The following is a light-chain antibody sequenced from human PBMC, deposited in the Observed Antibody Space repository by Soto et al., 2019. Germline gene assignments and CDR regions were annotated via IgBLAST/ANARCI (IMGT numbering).Light chain of an antibody. CDR1: QDISNY. Sequence: DIQMTQSPSSLSASVGDRVTLTCRASQDISNYLAWYQQKPGKVPKLLIYAASTLQSGVPSRFRGSGSGTDFTFTISRLQPEDIATYYCQQYENLPTFGQGTRLEIK. V-gene: IGKV1-27*01. CDR2: AAS. CDR3: QQYENLPT. J-gene: IGKJ5*01.